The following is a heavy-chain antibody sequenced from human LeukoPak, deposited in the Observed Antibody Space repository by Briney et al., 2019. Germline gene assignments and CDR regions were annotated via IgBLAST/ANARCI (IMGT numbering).Heavy chain of an antibody. CDR2: IIPIFGIA. V-gene: IGHV1-69*04. CDR1: GGTFSSYA. Sequence: EASVKVSCKASGGTFSSYAISWVRQAPGQGLEWMGRIIPIFGIANYAQKFKGRVTIIADKSTSTAYMELSSLRSEDTAVYYCASQYSSSGDYYYYGMDVWGQGTTVTVSS. CDR3: ASQYSSSGDYYYYGMDV. D-gene: IGHD6-6*01. J-gene: IGHJ6*02.